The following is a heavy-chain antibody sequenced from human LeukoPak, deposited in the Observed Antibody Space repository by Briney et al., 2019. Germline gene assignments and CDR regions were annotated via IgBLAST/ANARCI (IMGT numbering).Heavy chain of an antibody. CDR2: ISGSGGST. CDR1: GFTFSSYA. V-gene: IGHV3-23*01. D-gene: IGHD3-10*01. Sequence: AGGSLRLSCAASGFTFSSYAMNWVRQAPGKGLEWVSAISGSGGSTHYTDSVKGRFTISSDNSKNTLYLQMNSLRGEDTAVYYCARGEVHYYGSGSDYWGQGTLVTVSS. J-gene: IGHJ4*02. CDR3: ARGEVHYYGSGSDY.